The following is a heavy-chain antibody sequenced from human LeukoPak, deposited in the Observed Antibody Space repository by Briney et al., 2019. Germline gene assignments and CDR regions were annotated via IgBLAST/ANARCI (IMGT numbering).Heavy chain of an antibody. D-gene: IGHD1-26*01. CDR1: GGSISSYY. CDR3: AREGYSGSYPYAHFDY. J-gene: IGHJ4*02. Sequence: SETLSLTCTVSGGSISSYYWSWIRQPPGKGLEWIGYIYYSGSTNYNPSLKSRVTISVDTSKNQFSLKLSSVTAADTAVYYRAREGYSGSYPYAHFDYWGQGTLVTVSS. CDR2: IYYSGST. V-gene: IGHV4-59*01.